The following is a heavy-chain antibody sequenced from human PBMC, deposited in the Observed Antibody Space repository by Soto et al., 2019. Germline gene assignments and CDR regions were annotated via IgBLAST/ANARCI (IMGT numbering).Heavy chain of an antibody. V-gene: IGHV1-69*01. D-gene: IGHD2-2*02. CDR2: IIPMFTTT. CDR3: ARAGGPHCGSTSCYNFNVQEYYFDF. CDR1: GGSFSNYA. J-gene: IGHJ4*02. Sequence: QVQLVQSGAEVMQPGSSVKVSCKSSGGSFSNYAISWVRQAPGQGLEWMGGIIPMFTTTNYAQNFQGRVTITADESTSTAYMELSGLTSEDTAIYYCARAGGPHCGSTSCYNFNVQEYYFDFWGQGTLVTVSS.